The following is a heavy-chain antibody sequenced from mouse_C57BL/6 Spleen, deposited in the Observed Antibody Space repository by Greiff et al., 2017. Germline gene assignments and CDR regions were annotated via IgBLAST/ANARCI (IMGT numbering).Heavy chain of an antibody. V-gene: IGHV1-61*01. CDR3: ARWGGYDGGAMDY. D-gene: IGHD2-2*01. J-gene: IGHJ4*01. CDR1: GYTFTSYW. Sequence: VQLQQPGAELVRPGSSVKLSCKASGYTFTSYWMDWVKQRPGQGLEWIGNIYPSASETHYNQKFKDKATLTVDKSSSTAYMQLSSLTSEDSAVYYCARWGGYDGGAMDYWGQGTSVTVSS. CDR2: IYPSASET.